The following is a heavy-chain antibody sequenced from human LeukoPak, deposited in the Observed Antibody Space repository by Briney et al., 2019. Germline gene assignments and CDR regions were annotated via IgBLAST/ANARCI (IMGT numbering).Heavy chain of an antibody. V-gene: IGHV3-7*01. J-gene: IGHJ4*02. CDR3: ATDGRSGRHDFDY. CDR2: INQDGSQT. Sequence: PGGSLRLSCAASGFTFSRYWMSWVRQAPGKGLEWEADINQDGSQTYYEDSVKGRFTISRDNAKNSMYLQMNSLRAEDTAVYFCATDGRSGRHDFDYWGQGTLVTVSS. CDR1: GFTFSRYW. D-gene: IGHD3-10*01.